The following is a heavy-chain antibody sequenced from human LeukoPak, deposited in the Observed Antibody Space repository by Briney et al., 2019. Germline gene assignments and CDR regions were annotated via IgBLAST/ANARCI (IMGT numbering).Heavy chain of an antibody. J-gene: IGHJ4*02. Sequence: PSETLSLTCAVYGGSFSGYYWSWICQPPGKGLEWIGEINHSGSTNYNPSLKSRVIISVDTSKNHFSLKLNSVTAADTAVYHCARQQGDYVDYWGQGTLVTVSS. CDR1: GGSFSGYY. CDR2: INHSGST. CDR3: ARQQGDYVDY. D-gene: IGHD6-13*01. V-gene: IGHV4-34*01.